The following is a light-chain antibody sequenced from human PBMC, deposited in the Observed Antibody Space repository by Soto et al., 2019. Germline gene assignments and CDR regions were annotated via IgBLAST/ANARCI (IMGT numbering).Light chain of an antibody. V-gene: IGKV3-15*01. CDR3: QQYNNWPRT. Sequence: EIVMTQSPATLSVSPGERATLSCGASQSVSSNLAWYQQKPGQAPRLLIYGASTRATGIPARFSGSGSGTVFTLTISSLQSEDFAVYYCQQYNNWPRTFGQGTKV. CDR2: GAS. J-gene: IGKJ1*01. CDR1: QSVSSN.